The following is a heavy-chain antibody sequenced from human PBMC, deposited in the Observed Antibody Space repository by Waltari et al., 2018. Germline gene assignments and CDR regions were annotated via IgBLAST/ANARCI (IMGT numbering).Heavy chain of an antibody. V-gene: IGHV3-23*01. CDR3: AKAGSLLGFYNFWHDY. Sequence: EVQLLESGGGLVQPGGSLRLSCAASGFTFSNYVISWVRQAPGKGLEWVSSISYSGDVTFYADSVKGRFTSARDNSKNTLYLQMNSLRAEDTAVYYCAKAGSLLGFYNFWHDYWGRGTLVTVSS. D-gene: IGHD3-3*01. CDR1: GFTFSNYV. J-gene: IGHJ4*02. CDR2: ISYSGDVT.